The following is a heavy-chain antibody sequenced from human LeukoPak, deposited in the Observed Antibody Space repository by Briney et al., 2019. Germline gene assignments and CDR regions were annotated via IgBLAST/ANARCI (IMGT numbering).Heavy chain of an antibody. D-gene: IGHD7-27*01. CDR1: AFTFSDYS. CDR2: IDSSSSTM. Sequence: PGGSLRLSCAASAFTFSDYSMDWVRQAPGKGLEWISYIDSSSSTMYYADSVMGRFTISRDNAKESLYLQMNSLRDEDTAVYYCAREDDSWGPNNLDLWGQGTRVTVSS. J-gene: IGHJ3*01. CDR3: AREDDSWGPNNLDL. V-gene: IGHV3-48*02.